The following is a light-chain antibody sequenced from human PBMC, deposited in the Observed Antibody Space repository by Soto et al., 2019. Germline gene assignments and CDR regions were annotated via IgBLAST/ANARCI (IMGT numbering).Light chain of an antibody. J-gene: IGKJ1*01. CDR3: QHYDSSRT. CDR1: QSVSSSY. V-gene: IGKV3-20*01. Sequence: EIVLTQSPGTLSLSPGERATLSCRASQSVSSSYLAWYQQKPGQAPRLLIYGASSRATGIPDRFSGSGSGTDFTLTISRLEPEDFAVYYCQHYDSSRTFGQGTKVDI. CDR2: GAS.